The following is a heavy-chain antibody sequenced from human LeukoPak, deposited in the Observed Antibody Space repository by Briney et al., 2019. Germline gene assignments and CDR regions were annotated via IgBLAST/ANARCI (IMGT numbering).Heavy chain of an antibody. J-gene: IGHJ4*02. CDR3: ARREDYFDY. V-gene: IGHV4-38-2*02. CDR1: GYSISSGYY. CDR2: IYHSGST. Sequence: PSETLSLTCTVSGYSISSGYYWGWIRQPPGKGLEWIGSIYHSGSTYYNPSLKSRVTISVDTSKNQFSLKLSSVTAADTAVYYCARREDYFDYWGQGTLVTVSS.